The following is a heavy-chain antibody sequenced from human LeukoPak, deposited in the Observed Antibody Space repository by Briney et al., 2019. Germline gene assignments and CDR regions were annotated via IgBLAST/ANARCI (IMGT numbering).Heavy chain of an antibody. CDR2: IIPILGIA. J-gene: IGHJ4*02. Sequence: ASVKVSCKASGGTFSSYAISWVRQAPGQGLEWMGRIIPILGIANYAQKFQGRVTITADKSTSTAYMELSSPRAEDTATYYCAKDPGGHGDYRNSRTYWGQGTLVTVSP. V-gene: IGHV1-69*04. CDR1: GGTFSSYA. CDR3: AKDPGGHGDYRNSRTY. D-gene: IGHD4-17*01.